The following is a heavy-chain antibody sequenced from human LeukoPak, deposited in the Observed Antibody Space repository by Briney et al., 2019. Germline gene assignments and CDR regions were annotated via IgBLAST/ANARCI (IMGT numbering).Heavy chain of an antibody. CDR3: ARDMGEPVYGMDV. D-gene: IGHD1-26*01. J-gene: IGHJ6*02. V-gene: IGHV3-30*03. CDR2: ISYDGSNK. CDR1: GFTFSSYG. Sequence: GGSLRLSCAASGFTFSSYGMHWGRQAPGKGLEWVAVISYDGSNKYYADSVKGRFTLSRDNAKNSLVLQMNSLRAEDTGVYYCARDMGEPVYGMDVWGPGTTVTVSS.